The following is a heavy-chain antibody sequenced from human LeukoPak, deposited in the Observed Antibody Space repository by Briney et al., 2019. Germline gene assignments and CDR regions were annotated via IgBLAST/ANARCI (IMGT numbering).Heavy chain of an antibody. J-gene: IGHJ3*02. D-gene: IGHD4-17*01. CDR3: AKMRTPTAHSGDAFDI. CDR2: ISYDGSNK. Sequence: GRSLRLSCAASGFTFSSYGIHWVRQAPGKGLEWVAVISYDGSNKYYVDSVKGRFTISRDNSKNTLNLQMNSLRAEDTAVYYCAKMRTPTAHSGDAFDIWGQGTMVTVSS. V-gene: IGHV3-30*18. CDR1: GFTFSSYG.